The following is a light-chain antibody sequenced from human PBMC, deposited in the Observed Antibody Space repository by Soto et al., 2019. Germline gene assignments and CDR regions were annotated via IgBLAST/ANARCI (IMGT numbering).Light chain of an antibody. CDR3: ASWADSLDVLYV. CDR1: MSTVGTNA. J-gene: IGLJ1*01. V-gene: IGLV1-44*01. CDR2: NNN. Sequence: QSVLTQPPSASGTPGQRITISCSGSMSTVGTNAVNWYQQFPGTAPKLLIYNNNARPSGVPYRFSGSKSGPSASLAITGLQSEDEADYYCASWADSLDVLYVFGTGTKLTVL.